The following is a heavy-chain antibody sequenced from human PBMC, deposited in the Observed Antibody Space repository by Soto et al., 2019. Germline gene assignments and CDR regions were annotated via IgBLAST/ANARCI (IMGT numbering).Heavy chain of an antibody. CDR1: GYTFIDYF. J-gene: IGHJ4*02. CDR3: VRGFKWRDLDY. D-gene: IGHD1-26*01. V-gene: IGHV1-2*02. Sequence: ASVKVSCKASGYTFIDYFIQWVRQAPGQGLEWMGWINPSSGETTYAQKFQGRVTMTRDTSMSTAYMDLITLRSDDTAIYYCVRGFKWRDLDYWGQGTPVTVSS. CDR2: INPSSGET.